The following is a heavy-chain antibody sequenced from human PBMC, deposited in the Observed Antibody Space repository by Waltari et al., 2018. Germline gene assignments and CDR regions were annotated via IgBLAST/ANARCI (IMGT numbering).Heavy chain of an antibody. D-gene: IGHD3-3*01. CDR1: GFTFSSYA. J-gene: IGHJ4*02. CDR3: ARDRIRSDGVDY. CDR2: ISGSGGST. Sequence: EVQLLESGGGLVQPGGSLRLSCAASGFTFSSYAMSWVRQAPGKGLEWVSAISGSGGSTYYADSVKGRFTISRDNAKNSLYLQMNSLRAEDTAVYYCARDRIRSDGVDYWGQGTLVTVSS. V-gene: IGHV3-23*01.